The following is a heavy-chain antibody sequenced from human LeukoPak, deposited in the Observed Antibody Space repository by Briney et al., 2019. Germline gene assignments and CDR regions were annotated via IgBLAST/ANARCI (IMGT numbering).Heavy chain of an antibody. D-gene: IGHD6-13*01. Sequence: SVKVSCKASGGTFSSYAISWVRQAPGQWLEWMGGIIPIFGTANYAQKFQGRVTITADESTSTAYMELSSLRSEDTAVYYCARDGETGYSSSWPFDYWGQGTLATVSS. CDR2: IIPIFGTA. CDR1: GGTFSSYA. CDR3: ARDGETGYSSSWPFDY. J-gene: IGHJ4*02. V-gene: IGHV1-69*01.